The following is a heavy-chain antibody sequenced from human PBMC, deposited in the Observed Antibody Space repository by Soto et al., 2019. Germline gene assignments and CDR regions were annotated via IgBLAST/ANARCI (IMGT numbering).Heavy chain of an antibody. CDR2: INPSYGTT. Sequence: QVQLVQSGAEVKKPGASVKVSCKASGYTFTSYFIHWVRQAPGQGLEWMGIINPSYGTTTYAQKYQGRVTMTRDTSTSPGDMELSSLRSEDTAVYYCARVYCSGGSCSSIDYWGQGTLVTVSS. CDR3: ARVYCSGGSCSSIDY. D-gene: IGHD2-15*01. V-gene: IGHV1-46*03. CDR1: GYTFTSYF. J-gene: IGHJ4*02.